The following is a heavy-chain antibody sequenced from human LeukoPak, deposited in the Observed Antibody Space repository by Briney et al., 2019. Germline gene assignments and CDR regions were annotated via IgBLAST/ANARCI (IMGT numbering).Heavy chain of an antibody. J-gene: IGHJ4*02. CDR1: GFTFSSYG. CDR2: ISYDGSNK. V-gene: IGHV3-30*18. D-gene: IGHD3-22*01. CDR3: AKDTYALRYYYDSSGYYYDALYY. Sequence: GGSLRLSCAASGFTFSSYGMHWVRQAPGKGLEWVAVISYDGSNKYYADSVKGRFTISRDNSKNTLYLQMNSLRAEDTAVYYCAKDTYALRYYYDSSGYYYDALYYWGQGTLVTVCS.